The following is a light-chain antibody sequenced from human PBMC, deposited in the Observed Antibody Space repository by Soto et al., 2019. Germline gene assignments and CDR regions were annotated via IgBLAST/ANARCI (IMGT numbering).Light chain of an antibody. V-gene: IGKV3-20*01. CDR3: QQYGHSHLLYT. CDR2: GSS. Sequence: EIVLTQSPGTLSLSPGERATLSCRTSQSVNSNFLAWYQQKPGQAPRLLVYGSSTRAAGVPDRFSGSGSGTDFTLTISRLEPEDFAVYYCQQYGHSHLLYTFGQGTKLGVK. J-gene: IGKJ2*01. CDR1: QSVNSNF.